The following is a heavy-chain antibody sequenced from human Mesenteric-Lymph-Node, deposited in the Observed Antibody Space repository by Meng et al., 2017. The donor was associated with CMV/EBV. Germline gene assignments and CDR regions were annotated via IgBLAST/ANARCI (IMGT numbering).Heavy chain of an antibody. CDR3: ARVSLAVADDFDY. D-gene: IGHD6-19*01. CDR2: INPNSGGT. CDR1: GYTFTGYY. J-gene: IGHJ4*02. Sequence: ASVKVSCKASGYTFTGYYMHWVRQAPGQGLEWMGWINPNSGGTNYAQKFQGRVTMTRDTSISIAYMELSRLRSDDTAVYYCARVSLAVADDFDYWGQGTLVTVSS. V-gene: IGHV1-2*02.